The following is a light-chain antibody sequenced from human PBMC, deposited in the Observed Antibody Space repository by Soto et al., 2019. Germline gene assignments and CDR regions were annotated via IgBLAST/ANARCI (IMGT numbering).Light chain of an antibody. Sequence: EIVLTQSPGTLSLSPGERATLSCRASQSVSSSYLAWHQQKPGQAPRLLIYGASSRATGIPDRFSGSGSGTDFTLTISRLEPEDFAVYYCQQYGSSPTF. J-gene: IGKJ1*01. CDR2: GAS. CDR3: QQYGSSPT. CDR1: QSVSSSY. V-gene: IGKV3-20*01.